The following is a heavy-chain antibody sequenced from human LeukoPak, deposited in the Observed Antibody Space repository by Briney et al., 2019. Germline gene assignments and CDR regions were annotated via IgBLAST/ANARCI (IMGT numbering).Heavy chain of an antibody. Sequence: GRSLRLSCAASGFTFSSYGMHWVRQAPGKGLEWVAVISYDGSNKYYADSVKGRFTISRDNSKNTLYLQMNSLRAEDTAVYYCVRDESSGSLHFDYWGQGALVTVSS. J-gene: IGHJ4*02. D-gene: IGHD6-19*01. CDR3: VRDESSGSLHFDY. CDR2: ISYDGSNK. V-gene: IGHV3-30*03. CDR1: GFTFSSYG.